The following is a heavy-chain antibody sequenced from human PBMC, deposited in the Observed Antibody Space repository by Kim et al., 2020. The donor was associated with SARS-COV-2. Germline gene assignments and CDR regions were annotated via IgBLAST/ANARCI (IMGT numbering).Heavy chain of an antibody. Sequence: ASVKVSCKASGYTFTSYDINWVRQATGQGLEWMGWMNPNSGNTGYAQKFQGRVTMTRNTSISTAYMELSSLRSEDTAVYYCATSHYDILTGYFRYYYYGMDVWGQGTTVTVSS. CDR1: GYTFTSYD. D-gene: IGHD3-9*01. CDR3: ATSHYDILTGYFRYYYYGMDV. CDR2: MNPNSGNT. J-gene: IGHJ6*02. V-gene: IGHV1-8*01.